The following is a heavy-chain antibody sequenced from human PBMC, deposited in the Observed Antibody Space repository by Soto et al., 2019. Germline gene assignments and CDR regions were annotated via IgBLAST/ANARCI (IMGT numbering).Heavy chain of an antibody. V-gene: IGHV4-39*01. CDR1: GGSISSSSYY. J-gene: IGHJ5*02. CDR2: IYYSGST. Sequence: QLQLQESGPGLVKPSETLSLTCTVSGGSISSSSYYWGWIRQPPGKGLEWIGSIYYSGSTYYNPSLKSRVTISVDTSKNQFSLELSSVTAADTAVYYCARHVSTGYNWNYIDWFDPWGQGTLVTVSS. CDR3: ARHVSTGYNWNYIDWFDP. D-gene: IGHD1-7*01.